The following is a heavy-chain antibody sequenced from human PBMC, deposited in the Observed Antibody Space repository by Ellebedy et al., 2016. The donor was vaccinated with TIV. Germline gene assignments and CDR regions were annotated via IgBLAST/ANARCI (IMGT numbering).Heavy chain of an antibody. CDR3: AKSGTGWYEIDY. V-gene: IGHV3-23*01. J-gene: IGHJ4*02. CDR1: GFTFSSYT. D-gene: IGHD6-19*01. CDR2: LTATTSTT. Sequence: GGSLRLSCAASGFTFSSYTMSWVRQAPGKGLEWVSTLTATTSTTYYADSARGRFTISRDNSKNTLYLQMNSLRAEETALYYCAKSGTGWYEIDYWGQGTLVTVSS.